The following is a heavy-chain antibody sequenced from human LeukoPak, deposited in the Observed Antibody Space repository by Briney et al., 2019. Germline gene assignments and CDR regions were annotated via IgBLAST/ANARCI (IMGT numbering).Heavy chain of an antibody. CDR2: VYNSGST. J-gene: IGHJ3*02. V-gene: IGHV4-59*02. CDR1: GGSVSSYY. D-gene: IGHD1-26*01. Sequence: SETLSLTCTVSGGSVSSYYWSWVRQPPGEGLEWIAYVYNSGSTSYNPSLKSRVTISVDRSKNQCSLMMNSVTAADTAVYYCVRDWEGFNFDIWGQGTMVTVSS. CDR3: VRDWEGFNFDI.